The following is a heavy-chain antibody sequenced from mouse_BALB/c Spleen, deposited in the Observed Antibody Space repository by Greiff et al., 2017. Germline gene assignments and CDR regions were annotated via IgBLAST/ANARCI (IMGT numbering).Heavy chain of an antibody. Sequence: VKLMESAAELARPGASVKMSCKASGYTFTSYTMHWVKQRPGQGLEWIGYINPSSGYTEYNQKFKDKTTLTADKSSSTAYMQLSSLTSEDSAVYYCARSGIYDYDGYWGQGTTLTVSS. CDR2: INPSSGYT. D-gene: IGHD2-4*01. V-gene: IGHV1-4*02. CDR1: GYTFTSYT. J-gene: IGHJ2*01. CDR3: ARSGIYDYDGY.